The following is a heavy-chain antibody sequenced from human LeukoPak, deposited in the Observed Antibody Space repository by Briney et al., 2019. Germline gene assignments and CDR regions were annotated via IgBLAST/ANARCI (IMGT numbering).Heavy chain of an antibody. CDR1: GGTFSSYA. CDR3: ARAYSSSWYVSAFDY. V-gene: IGHV1-69*05. J-gene: IGHJ4*02. D-gene: IGHD6-13*01. CDR2: IIPIFGTA. Sequence: ASVKVSCKASGGTFSSYAISWVRQAPGQGLEWMGGIIPIFGTANYAQKFQGRVTITTDESTSTAYMELSSLRSEDTAVYYCARAYSSSWYVSAFDYWGQGTLVTVSS.